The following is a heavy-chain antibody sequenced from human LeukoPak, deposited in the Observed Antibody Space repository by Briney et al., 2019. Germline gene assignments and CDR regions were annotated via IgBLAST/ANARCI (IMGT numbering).Heavy chain of an antibody. CDR2: ISGSGAST. J-gene: IGHJ4*02. CDR1: GFTFSSYA. V-gene: IGHV3-23*01. D-gene: IGHD3-3*01. Sequence: GRSLRLSCAASGFTFSSYAMSWVRQAPGKGLEWVSAISGSGASTYYADSVKGRFTISRDNSKNTLYLQMNSLRAEDTAVYYCAKDGDFWSGSYFDYWGQGTLVIVSS. CDR3: AKDGDFWSGSYFDY.